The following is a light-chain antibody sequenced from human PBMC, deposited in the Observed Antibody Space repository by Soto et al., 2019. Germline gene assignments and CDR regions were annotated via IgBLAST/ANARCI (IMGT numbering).Light chain of an antibody. J-gene: IGLJ1*01. V-gene: IGLV1-44*01. Sequence: QSVLTQPPSASGTPGQRVTIPCSGSSSNIGSNTVNWYQQLPGTATKLLIYSNNQRPSGVPDRFSGPKSGTSASLAISGLQSEDEADYYCAAWYDSLNGYYVFGTGTKVTVL. CDR3: AAWYDSLNGYYV. CDR1: SSNIGSNT. CDR2: SNN.